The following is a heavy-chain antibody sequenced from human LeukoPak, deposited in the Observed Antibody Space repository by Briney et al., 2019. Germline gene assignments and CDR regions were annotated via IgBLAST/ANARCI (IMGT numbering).Heavy chain of an antibody. Sequence: SETLSLTCTVSSASISSGPYYWAWIRQSPGKGLEWIGSISYSGTTYYNPSLESRVTISVDTSKNHFSLQLSSVTAADTAVYYCAANSADYNTLGSSYKVWGQGTLVTVSS. V-gene: IGHV4-39*02. J-gene: IGHJ4*02. D-gene: IGHD3-10*01. CDR2: ISYSGTT. CDR3: AANSADYNTLGSSYKV. CDR1: SASISSGPYY.